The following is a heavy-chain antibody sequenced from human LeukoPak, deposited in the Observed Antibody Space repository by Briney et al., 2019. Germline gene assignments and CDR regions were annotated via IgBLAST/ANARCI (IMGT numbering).Heavy chain of an antibody. Sequence: SETLSLTCAVSGYSITSGYYWGWIRQPPGKGLEWIGNIYHSGSTYYNPSLKSRVTISVDTSKNQFSLKLSSVTAADTAVYYCARVYSSGWYPHYLDYWGQGTLVTVSS. CDR2: IYHSGST. J-gene: IGHJ4*02. CDR1: GYSITSGYY. D-gene: IGHD6-19*01. CDR3: ARVYSSGWYPHYLDY. V-gene: IGHV4-38-2*01.